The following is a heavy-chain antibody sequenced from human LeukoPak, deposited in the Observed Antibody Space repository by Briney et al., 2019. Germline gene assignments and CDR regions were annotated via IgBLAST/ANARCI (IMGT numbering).Heavy chain of an antibody. CDR2: IKQDGSEK. D-gene: IGHD2-21*02. CDR1: GFTFSNSC. Sequence: GGSLRLSCAASGFTFSNSCMSWVRQAPGKGLEWVASIKQDGSEKYYVDSMKGRFTMSRDNAKNSLYLQMNSLRAEDTAVYYCARAYGVTSVNYFDCWGQGTLVTVSS. V-gene: IGHV3-7*04. CDR3: ARAYGVTSVNYFDC. J-gene: IGHJ4*02.